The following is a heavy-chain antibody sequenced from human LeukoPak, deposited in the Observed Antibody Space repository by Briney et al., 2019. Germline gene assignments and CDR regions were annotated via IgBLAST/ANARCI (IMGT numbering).Heavy chain of an antibody. CDR2: IYSGGST. J-gene: IGHJ4*02. Sequence: GGSLRLSCAASGFTVSSNYMSWVRQAPGKGLEWVSVIYSGGSTYFADSVKGRFTISRDNSKNTLCLQMNSLRAEDTAVYYCARDLGGSYFDGDYWGQGTLVTVSS. V-gene: IGHV3-66*01. CDR3: ARDLGGSYFDGDY. D-gene: IGHD1-26*01. CDR1: GFTVSSNY.